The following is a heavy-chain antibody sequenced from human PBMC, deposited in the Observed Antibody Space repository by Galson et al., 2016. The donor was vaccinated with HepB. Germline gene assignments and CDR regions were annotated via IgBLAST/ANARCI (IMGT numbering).Heavy chain of an antibody. CDR2: ISHDAIHT. J-gene: IGHJ4*02. CDR1: GFTFSDYP. Sequence: SLRLSCATSGFTFSDYPMYWIRQAPGEGLEWVARISHDAIHTSYADSLKGRFTISRDNAKNSLYLQMNSLRAEDTAVYYCARGLAAAWESLAYWGQGTLVIVSS. D-gene: IGHD1-26*01. CDR3: ARGLAAAWESLAY. V-gene: IGHV3-30-3*01.